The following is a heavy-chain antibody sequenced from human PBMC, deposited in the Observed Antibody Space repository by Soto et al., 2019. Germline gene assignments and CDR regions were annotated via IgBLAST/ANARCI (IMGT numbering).Heavy chain of an antibody. CDR2: IKSKTDGGTT. J-gene: IGHJ4*02. CDR3: TTEIVVVVAATEYYFDY. CDR1: GFTFSNAW. D-gene: IGHD2-15*01. V-gene: IGHV3-15*01. Sequence: GSLRLSCAASGFTFSNAWMSWVRQAPETGLEWVGRIKSKTDGGTTDYAAPVKGRFTISRDDSKNTLYLQMNSLKTEDTAVYYCTTEIVVVVAATEYYFDYWGQGT.